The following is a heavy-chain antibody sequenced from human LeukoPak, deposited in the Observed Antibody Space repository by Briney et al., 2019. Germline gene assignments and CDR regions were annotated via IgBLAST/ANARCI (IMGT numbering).Heavy chain of an antibody. CDR1: GGTFSSCA. D-gene: IGHD5-24*01. CDR3: ARQGSALYKSPQRYYYYHMDV. CDR2: IIPIFGTA. Sequence: SVKVSCKASGGTFSSCAICWVRQAPGQGLEWMGGIIPIFGTANYAQKFQGRVTITTDESTSTAYMELSSLRSEDTAVYYCARQGSALYKSPQRYYYYHMDVWGKGTTVTVSS. J-gene: IGHJ6*03. V-gene: IGHV1-69*05.